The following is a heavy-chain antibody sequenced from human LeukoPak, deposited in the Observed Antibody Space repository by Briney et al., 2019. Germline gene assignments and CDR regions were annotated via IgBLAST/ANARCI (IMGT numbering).Heavy chain of an antibody. CDR2: IYSGGST. D-gene: IGHD6-19*01. Sequence: GGSLRLSCAASGFTVSSNYMSWVRQAPGKGLEWVSVIYSGGSTYYADSVKGRFTISRDNSKNTLYLQMNSLRAEDTAVYYCARGVAVSSSGWYNYWGQGTLVTVSS. CDR1: GFTVSSNY. V-gene: IGHV3-53*01. CDR3: ARGVAVSSSGWYNY. J-gene: IGHJ4*02.